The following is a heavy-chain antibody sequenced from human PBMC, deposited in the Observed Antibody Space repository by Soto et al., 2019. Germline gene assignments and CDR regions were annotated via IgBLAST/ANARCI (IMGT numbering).Heavy chain of an antibody. D-gene: IGHD3-22*01. CDR3: ARDRYPWYDSSNDAFDI. Sequence: QVQLVESGGGVVQPGRSLRLSCAGSGFTLRTYAMHWVRQAPGKGLEWVAVISYDGSNKYYADSVKGRFTISRDNSKNTLYLEMNSLRAEDTAVYYCARDRYPWYDSSNDAFDIWGQGTMVTVSS. V-gene: IGHV3-30-3*01. CDR2: ISYDGSNK. J-gene: IGHJ3*02. CDR1: GFTLRTYA.